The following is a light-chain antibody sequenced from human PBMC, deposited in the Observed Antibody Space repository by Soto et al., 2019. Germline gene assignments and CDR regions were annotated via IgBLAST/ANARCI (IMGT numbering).Light chain of an antibody. J-gene: IGKJ1*01. CDR2: GAS. CDR3: QQYGSSPRT. V-gene: IGKV3-20*01. CDR1: QSVSSSY. Sequence: EIVLTQSPGTLSLSPGERATLSCRASQSVSSSYLAWYQQKPGQAPRLLIYGASSRATGIPDRFSGSGSGTDLTLTISRLEPDDFAVYYCQQYGSSPRTFGQGTKVDMK.